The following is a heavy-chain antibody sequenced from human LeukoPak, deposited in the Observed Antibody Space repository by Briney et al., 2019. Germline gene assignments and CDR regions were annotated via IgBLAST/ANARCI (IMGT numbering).Heavy chain of an antibody. CDR3: ARSPLDYGDYYYFDY. CDR2: ISYDGSNK. Sequence: GGSLRLSGAASGFTFSSYAMHWVRQAPGKGLEWVAVISYDGSNKYYADSVKGRFTISRDNSKNTLYLQMNSLRAEDTAVYYCARSPLDYGDYYYFDYWGQGTLVTVSS. CDR1: GFTFSSYA. D-gene: IGHD4-17*01. J-gene: IGHJ4*02. V-gene: IGHV3-30*01.